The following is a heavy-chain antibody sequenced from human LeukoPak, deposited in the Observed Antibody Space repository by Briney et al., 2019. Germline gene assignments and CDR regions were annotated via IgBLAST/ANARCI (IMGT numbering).Heavy chain of an antibody. CDR3: ASSQWELLLYYGMDV. CDR2: ISAYNGNT. V-gene: IGHV1-18*01. D-gene: IGHD1-26*01. CDR1: GYTFTSYG. Sequence: ASVKVSCKASGYTFTSYGISWVRQAPGQGLEWMGWISAYNGNTNYAQKLQGRVTITTDTSTSTVYMELSSLRSEDTAVYYCASSQWELLLYYGMDVWGQGTTVTVSS. J-gene: IGHJ6*02.